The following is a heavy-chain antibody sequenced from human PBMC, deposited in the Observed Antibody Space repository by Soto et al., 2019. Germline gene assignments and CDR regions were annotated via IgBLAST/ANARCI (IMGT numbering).Heavy chain of an antibody. V-gene: IGHV1-18*01. CDR3: ARVSPSTMVRDHNWFDP. D-gene: IGHD3-10*01. Sequence: QVQLVQSGAEVKKPGASVKVYCKASGYTFTSYGISWVRQAPGQGLEWMGWISAYNGNTNYAQKLQGRVTMTTDTSSRTAYMELRSLRSDDTAVYYCARVSPSTMVRDHNWFDPWGQGTLVTVSS. CDR2: ISAYNGNT. J-gene: IGHJ5*02. CDR1: GYTFTSYG.